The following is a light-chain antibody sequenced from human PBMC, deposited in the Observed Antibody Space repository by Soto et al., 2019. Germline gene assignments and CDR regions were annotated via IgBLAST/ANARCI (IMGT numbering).Light chain of an antibody. V-gene: IGLV2-11*01. J-gene: IGLJ3*02. CDR1: SXDVGGYNY. Sequence: QSALTQPRSVSGSPXXXXXXXXTGTSXDVGGYNYVSWYQQHPGKAPKLMIYDVSKRPSGVPDRFSGSKSGNTASLTISGLQAEDEADYYCCSYAGSYTNWVFGGGTKLTVL. CDR2: DVS. CDR3: CSYAGSYTNWV.